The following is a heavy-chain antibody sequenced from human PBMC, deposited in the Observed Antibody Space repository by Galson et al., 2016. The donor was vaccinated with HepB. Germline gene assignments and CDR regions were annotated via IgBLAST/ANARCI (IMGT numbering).Heavy chain of an antibody. CDR2: LSGTGGDT. CDR3: AKDWTVAAWVDP. CDR1: GFVFRMYP. D-gene: IGHD4-23*01. V-gene: IGHV3-23*01. Sequence: SLRLSCAASGFVFRMYPMSWVRQAPGKGLEWVSALSGTGGDTYYADSVKGRFTISRDNSKNTLYLQMTSLRDEDTATYYCAKDWTVAAWVDPGGQGTLVTVSS. J-gene: IGHJ5*02.